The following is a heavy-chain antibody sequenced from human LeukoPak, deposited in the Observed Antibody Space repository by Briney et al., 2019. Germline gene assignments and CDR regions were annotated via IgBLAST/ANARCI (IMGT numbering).Heavy chain of an antibody. Sequence: NPSETLSLTCAVYGGSFSGYYWSWIRQPPGKGLEWIGEINHSGSTNYNPSLKSRVTISLDTSKNQFSLKLSSVTAADTAVYYCARVDTMTSDAFDIWGQGTMVTVSS. CDR2: INHSGST. CDR3: ARVDTMTSDAFDI. J-gene: IGHJ3*02. V-gene: IGHV4-34*01. CDR1: GGSFSGYY. D-gene: IGHD3-22*01.